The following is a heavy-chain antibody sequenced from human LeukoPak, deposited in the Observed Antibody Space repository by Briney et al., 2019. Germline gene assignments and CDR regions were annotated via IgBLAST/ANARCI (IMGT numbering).Heavy chain of an antibody. CDR2: INPNSGGT. CDR3: ARDNSVGDVAWWFDP. V-gene: IGHV1-2*02. J-gene: IGHJ5*02. Sequence: ASVKVSCKASGYTFTGYYMHWVRQAPGQGLEWMGWINPNSGGTIYAQKFQGRVTMTRDMSTTTDYMELSSLRSEDTAVYYCARDNSVGDVAWWFDPWGQGTLVTVSS. D-gene: IGHD1-26*01. CDR1: GYTFTGYY.